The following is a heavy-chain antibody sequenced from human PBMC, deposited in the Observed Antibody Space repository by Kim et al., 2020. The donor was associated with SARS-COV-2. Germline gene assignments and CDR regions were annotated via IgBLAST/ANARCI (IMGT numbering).Heavy chain of an antibody. CDR3: ARVDTMVRGGGPKTMGV. J-gene: IGHJ6*02. CDR1: GFTFSSYE. V-gene: IGHV3-48*03. CDR2: ISSSGSTI. D-gene: IGHD3-10*01. Sequence: GGSLRLSCAASGFTFSSYEMNCVRQAPGKGLEWVSYISSSGSTIYYADSVKGRFTISRDNAKNSLYLQMNSLRAEDTAVYYCARVDTMVRGGGPKTMGVWGQGTTVTVSS.